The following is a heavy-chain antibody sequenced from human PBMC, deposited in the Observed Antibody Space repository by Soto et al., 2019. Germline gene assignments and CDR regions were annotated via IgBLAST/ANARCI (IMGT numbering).Heavy chain of an antibody. J-gene: IGHJ4*02. CDR3: AKDVRPHYSGGNSVDY. CDR2: ISSSGGST. CDR1: GFTFSSYA. D-gene: IGHD2-21*02. V-gene: IGHV3-23*01. Sequence: EVQLLESGGGLVQPGGSLRLSCAASGFTFSSYAMSWVRQAPGKGLEWVSAISSSGGSTYYADSVKGRFTISRDNSKNTLYLQMNGLRAEDTAVYYCAKDVRPHYSGGNSVDYWGQGTLVTVSS.